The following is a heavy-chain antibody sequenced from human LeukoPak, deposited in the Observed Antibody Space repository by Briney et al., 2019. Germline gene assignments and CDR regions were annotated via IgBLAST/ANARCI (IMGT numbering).Heavy chain of an antibody. CDR1: GITLSNYG. V-gene: IGHV3-23*01. D-gene: IGHD3-22*01. CDR3: AKRGVVIRVILVGFHKEAYYFDS. J-gene: IGHJ4*02. CDR2: ISGSGGRT. Sequence: PGGSLRLSCAVSGITLSNYGMSWVRQAPGKGLEWVAGISGSGGRTNYAASVKGRFTISRDNPENTLYLQINSLRPEDTAVYFCAKRGVVIRVILVGFHKEAYYFDSWGQGALVTVSS.